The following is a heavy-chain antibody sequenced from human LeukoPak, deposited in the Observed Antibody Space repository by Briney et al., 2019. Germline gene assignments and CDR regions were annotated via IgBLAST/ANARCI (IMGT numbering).Heavy chain of an antibody. V-gene: IGHV6-1*01. Sequence: SQTLSLTCAISGDSVSSKSVACNWIRQSPSRGLEWLGRTYYRSKWYNEYAVSVKSRITINPDTSKNQFFLQLNSVTPEDTAVYYCARLGGDVDYWGQGTLVTVSS. CDR1: GDSVSSKSVA. CDR2: TYYRSKWYN. D-gene: IGHD2-21*02. CDR3: ARLGGDVDY. J-gene: IGHJ4*02.